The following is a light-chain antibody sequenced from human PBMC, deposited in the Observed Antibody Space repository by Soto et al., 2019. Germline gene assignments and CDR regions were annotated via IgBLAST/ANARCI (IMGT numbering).Light chain of an antibody. CDR2: DAS. V-gene: IGKV3-15*01. J-gene: IGKJ4*01. CDR1: QSVSSN. Sequence: EIVMTQSPATLSVSPGERATLSCRASQSVSSNLAWYQQKPGQAPRLLIYDASTRATGIPARFSGSGSGTEFNLTLSSLQSEDFAVYYCQQYNNWPPLTFGGGTKVEIK. CDR3: QQYNNWPPLT.